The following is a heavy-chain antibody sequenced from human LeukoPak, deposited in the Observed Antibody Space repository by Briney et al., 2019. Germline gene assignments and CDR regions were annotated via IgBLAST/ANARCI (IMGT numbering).Heavy chain of an antibody. CDR1: GGSISSYY. Sequence: PSETLSLTCAASGGSISSYYRSWIRQPAGKGLEWIGRIYTSGSTKYNPSFKSGVSMSAEKSKNQSSLKLISMLAADTAAYYCAREQKYRSGYTVTELVSGYLGYWGQGPLVTVSS. V-gene: IGHV4-4*07. J-gene: IGHJ4*02. CDR3: AREQKYRSGYTVTELVSGYLGY. CDR2: IYTSGST. D-gene: IGHD5-18*01.